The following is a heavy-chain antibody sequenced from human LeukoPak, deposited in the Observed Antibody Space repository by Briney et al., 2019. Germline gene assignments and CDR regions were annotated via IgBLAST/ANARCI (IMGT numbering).Heavy chain of an antibody. CDR1: GGPFNTFY. D-gene: IGHD4-11*01. J-gene: IGHJ4*02. CDR2: INRYGSA. CDR3: ARDSPYSPHDS. V-gene: IGHV4-34*01. Sequence: KPSETLPLTCAVYGGPFNTFYWSWIRQPPGKGLEWIGQINRYGSANYNPSLKSRVAISLDTSKNQFSLKVTSVTAADTAIYYCARDSPYSPHDSWGQGTLVTVSS.